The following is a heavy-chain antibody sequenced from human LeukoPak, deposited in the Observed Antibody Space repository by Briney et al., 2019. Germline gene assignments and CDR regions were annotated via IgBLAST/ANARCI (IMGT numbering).Heavy chain of an antibody. CDR1: GYTFTSYD. J-gene: IGHJ4*02. CDR3: ARGRYDSSGYYSEDFDY. Sequence: ASVKVSCKASGYTFTSYDINWVRQATGQGLEWMGWMNPNSGNTGYAQKFQGRVTMTRNTSISTAYMELSSLRSEDTAVYYCARGRYDSSGYYSEDFDYWGQGTLVTVSS. CDR2: MNPNSGNT. D-gene: IGHD3-22*01. V-gene: IGHV1-8*01.